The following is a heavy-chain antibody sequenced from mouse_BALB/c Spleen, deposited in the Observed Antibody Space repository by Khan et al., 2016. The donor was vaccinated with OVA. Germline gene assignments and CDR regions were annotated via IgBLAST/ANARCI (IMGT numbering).Heavy chain of an antibody. J-gene: IGHJ3*01. V-gene: IGHV1-84*01. CDR1: GYSFTNYY. CDR2: IFPGNVNT. D-gene: IGHD2-1*01. Sequence: QIQLVQSGPEVVKPAASVRLSCKASGYSFTNYYINWVIQRPAQGLVWIGWIFPGNVNTKYNENFKGKATLTADKSSSTTSMHLRSLPSEDCAVYLCAREVYYGNYRAGFAYWGQGTLFTGSA. CDR3: AREVYYGNYRAGFAY.